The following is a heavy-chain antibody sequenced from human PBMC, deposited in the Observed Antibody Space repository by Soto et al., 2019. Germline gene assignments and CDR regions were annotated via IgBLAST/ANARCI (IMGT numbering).Heavy chain of an antibody. D-gene: IGHD3-22*01. CDR1: GGSISSSNW. CDR2: IYHSGST. J-gene: IGHJ6*02. Sequence: SETLSLTCAVSGGSISSSNWWSWVRQPPGKGLEWIGEIYHSGSTNYNPSLKSRVTISVDKSKNQFSLKLSSVTAADTAVYYCARDSGKWLLKGGYYYYGMDVWGQGTTVTVSS. V-gene: IGHV4-4*02. CDR3: ARDSGKWLLKGGYYYYGMDV.